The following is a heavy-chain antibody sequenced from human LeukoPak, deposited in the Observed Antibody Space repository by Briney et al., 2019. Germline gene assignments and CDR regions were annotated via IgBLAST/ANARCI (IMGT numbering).Heavy chain of an antibody. CDR1: GGSISSYY. CDR3: ARALSYYGSGSYYKSDWFDP. V-gene: IGHV4-59*12. Sequence: KPSETLSLTCTVSGGSISSYYWSWIRQPPGKGLEWIGEINHSGSTYYNPSLKSRVTISVDTSKNQFSLKLSSVTAADTAVYYCARALSYYGSGSYYKSDWFDPWGQGTLVTVSS. D-gene: IGHD3-10*01. CDR2: INHSGST. J-gene: IGHJ5*02.